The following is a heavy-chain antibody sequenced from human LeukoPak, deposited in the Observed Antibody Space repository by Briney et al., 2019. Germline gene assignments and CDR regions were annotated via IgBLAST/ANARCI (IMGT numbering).Heavy chain of an antibody. J-gene: IGHJ4*02. Sequence: PSETLSLTCAVSAYSIGSGYRWGWIRQPPGKGLEWIGSIYHSEITYYNPSLKSRVTISVDTSNNQFSLELTSVTAADTAVYYCARYRDGHMPFDHWGQGTLVTDSS. CDR2: IYHSEIT. V-gene: IGHV4-38-2*01. CDR1: AYSIGSGYR. CDR3: ARYRDGHMPFDH. D-gene: IGHD5-24*01.